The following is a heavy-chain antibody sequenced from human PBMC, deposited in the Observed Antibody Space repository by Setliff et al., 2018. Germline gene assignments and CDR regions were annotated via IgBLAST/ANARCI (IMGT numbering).Heavy chain of an antibody. V-gene: IGHV3-7*03. D-gene: IGHD1-26*01. Sequence: GGSLRLSCAASGFTFSSYWMTWVRQAPGKGLEWVVNIKQDGSEKYYVDSVKGRFTISRDNAKNSLYLQMNSLRAEDTAIYYCARSLVGATYSVYFDYWGQGALVTVSS. CDR2: IKQDGSEK. CDR1: GFTFSSYW. CDR3: ARSLVGATYSVYFDY. J-gene: IGHJ4*02.